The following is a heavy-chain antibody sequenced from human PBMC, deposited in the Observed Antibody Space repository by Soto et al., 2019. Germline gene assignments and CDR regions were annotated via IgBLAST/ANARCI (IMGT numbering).Heavy chain of an antibody. Sequence: SGPTLVNQTQTLTLTCSFSGFSLSTSGVGVGWIRQSPGKALEWLALIYWSGDEHYRPSLKSRLSIIKDTSKNHVVLIMTDMDPVDTATYYCARGLATLPVFAFDIWGQGTMVTVSS. CDR1: GFSLSTSGVG. V-gene: IGHV2-5*01. CDR3: ARGLATLPVFAFDI. CDR2: IYWSGDE. D-gene: IGHD3-3*02. J-gene: IGHJ3*02.